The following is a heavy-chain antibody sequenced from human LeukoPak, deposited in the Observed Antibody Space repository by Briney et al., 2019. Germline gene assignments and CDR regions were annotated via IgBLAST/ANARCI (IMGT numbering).Heavy chain of an antibody. Sequence: SETLSLTCTVSGASITSYHWSWIRQPAGKGLEWIGRMFYSGNTDYNPSLKSRLTMSIDTSKNQFSLKLSSVTAADTAVYYCARGTIFGVVIIEGMDVWGKGTTVTVSS. V-gene: IGHV4-4*07. CDR1: GASITSYH. CDR3: ARGTIFGVVIIEGMDV. J-gene: IGHJ6*03. CDR2: MFYSGNT. D-gene: IGHD3-3*01.